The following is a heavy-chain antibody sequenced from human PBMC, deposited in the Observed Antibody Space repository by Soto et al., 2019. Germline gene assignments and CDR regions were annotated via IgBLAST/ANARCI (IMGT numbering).Heavy chain of an antibody. D-gene: IGHD1-26*01. J-gene: IGHJ4*02. CDR3: ARGLISGSHYSGGWYYFDS. CDR1: GGSFSGYI. Sequence: QVQLQQSGAGLLKPSETLCLTCDVYGGSFSGYIWTWIRQTPGTGLQWIGQINHSRSANYNPSLKSRVTISVHTSNSQFSLELNSVTAADTAVYYCARGLISGSHYSGGWYYFDSWGQGTQVTVSS. CDR2: INHSRSA. V-gene: IGHV4-34*01.